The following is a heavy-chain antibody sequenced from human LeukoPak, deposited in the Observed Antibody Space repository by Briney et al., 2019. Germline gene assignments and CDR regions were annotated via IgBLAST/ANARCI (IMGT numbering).Heavy chain of an antibody. D-gene: IGHD6-19*01. CDR2: IGNVTTYI. Sequence: GGSLRLSCAASGFTFSDYTMNWVRQAPGKGLEWVSSIGNVTTYIYYADSVKGRFTISRDNAKNSLSLQMNSLRAEDTAVYYCARAIAVAGPYYFDYWGQGTLVAVSS. CDR1: GFTFSDYT. V-gene: IGHV3-21*01. CDR3: ARAIAVAGPYYFDY. J-gene: IGHJ4*02.